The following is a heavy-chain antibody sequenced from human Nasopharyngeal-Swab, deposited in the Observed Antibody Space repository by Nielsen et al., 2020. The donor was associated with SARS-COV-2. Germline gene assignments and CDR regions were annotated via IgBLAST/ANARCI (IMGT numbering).Heavy chain of an antibody. CDR3: ATPLHYGSVVDAFDI. V-gene: IGHV3-21*04. D-gene: IGHD3-10*01. CDR2: ISSSGSYI. Sequence: GESLKISCAASGFTFSSYSMNWVRQAPGKGLEWVSSISSSGSYIYYADSVEGRFTVSRDNAKNSLYLQMNSLRAEDTAVYYCATPLHYGSVVDAFDIWGQGTMVTVSS. J-gene: IGHJ3*02. CDR1: GFTFSSYS.